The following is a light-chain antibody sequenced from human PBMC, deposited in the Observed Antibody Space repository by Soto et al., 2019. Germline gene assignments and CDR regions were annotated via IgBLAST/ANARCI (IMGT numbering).Light chain of an antibody. J-gene: IGKJ3*01. CDR3: QHYNNLPFT. CDR2: DAS. V-gene: IGKV1-33*01. Sequence: DIQMTQSPSSLSASVGDRVTITCQASQDISNFLNWYQQKPGKAPKLLIYDASNLERGVPSRFSGTGSATDFTFTISSLQPEDFATYYCQHYNNLPFTFGPGTTVDIK. CDR1: QDISNF.